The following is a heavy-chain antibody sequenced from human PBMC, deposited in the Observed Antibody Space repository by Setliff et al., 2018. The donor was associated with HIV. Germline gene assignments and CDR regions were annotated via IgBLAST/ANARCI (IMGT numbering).Heavy chain of an antibody. CDR1: GGSISSSSNY. D-gene: IGHD3-10*01. Sequence: TLSLTCTVSGGSISSSSNYWAWIRQPPGKGLEWIGSIYYSGYTYYNPSLKSRVTISVDTSKNQLSLKLSSVTAADTAVYYCARYVSIGFYFDFWGQGTLVTVSS. J-gene: IGHJ4*02. CDR3: ARYVSIGFYFDF. V-gene: IGHV4-39*07. CDR2: IYYSGYT.